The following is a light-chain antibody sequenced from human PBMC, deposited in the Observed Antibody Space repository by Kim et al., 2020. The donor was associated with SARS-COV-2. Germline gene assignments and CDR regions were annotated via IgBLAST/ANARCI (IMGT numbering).Light chain of an antibody. CDR1: QSLRNSDGKTF. V-gene: IGKV2D-29*02. CDR2: EVS. CDR3: MQSIQLPT. Sequence: IVMTQTPLSLSVTPGQPASISCKSSQSLRNSDGKTFLYWYVQKSGQSPRLLIYEVSWRSSGLPERFTGSGSGTDFTLTISRVESEDVGVYYCMQSIQLPTFGGGTKVDIK. J-gene: IGKJ4*01.